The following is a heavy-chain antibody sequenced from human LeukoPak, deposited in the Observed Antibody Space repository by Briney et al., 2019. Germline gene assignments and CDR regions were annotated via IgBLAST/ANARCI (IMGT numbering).Heavy chain of an antibody. CDR2: IYSGGST. V-gene: IGHV3-66*01. CDR1: EFSVGSNY. J-gene: IGHJ4*01. CDR3: ARAYDRLCLDY. Sequence: GGSLSLSCAASEFSVGSNYMSWVRQAPGKGLEWVSLIYSGGSTYYADSVKGRFTISRDKSKNTLYLQMNSLRAEDTAVYYCARAYDRLCLDYWGHGTLVTVSS. D-gene: IGHD3-10*02.